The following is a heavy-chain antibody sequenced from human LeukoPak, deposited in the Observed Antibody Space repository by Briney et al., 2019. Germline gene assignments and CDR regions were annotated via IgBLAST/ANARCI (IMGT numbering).Heavy chain of an antibody. J-gene: IGHJ5*02. V-gene: IGHV2-5*02. CDR1: GFSLSTTGLS. Sequence: SGPTLVKPTQTLTLTCTFTGFSLSTTGLSVGWIRQPPGKALAWLALVSWDDDKRYSPSLRSRLTITKDTSKNQVVLTMTNMDPVDTATYYCARYDCSSSSCYAGNWFDPWGLGTLVTVSS. D-gene: IGHD2-2*01. CDR3: ARYDCSSSSCYAGNWFDP. CDR2: VSWDDDK.